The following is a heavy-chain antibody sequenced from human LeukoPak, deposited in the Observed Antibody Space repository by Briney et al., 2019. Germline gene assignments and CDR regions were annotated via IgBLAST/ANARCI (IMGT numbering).Heavy chain of an antibody. Sequence: SETLSLTCTVSGGSISSGGYYWSWIRQHPGKGLEWIGYIYYSGSTYYNPPLKSRVTISVDTSKNQFSLKLSSVTAADTAVYYCAGDRRGYSGYDLGIDYWGQGTLVTVSS. D-gene: IGHD5-12*01. CDR1: GGSISSGGYY. J-gene: IGHJ4*02. CDR2: IYYSGST. V-gene: IGHV4-31*03. CDR3: AGDRRGYSGYDLGIDY.